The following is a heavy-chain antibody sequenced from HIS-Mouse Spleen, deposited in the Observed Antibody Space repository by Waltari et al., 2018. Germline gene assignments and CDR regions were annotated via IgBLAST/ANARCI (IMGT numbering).Heavy chain of an antibody. CDR2: LSYDGTNQ. J-gene: IGHJ4*02. Sequence: QVQLVESGGGVVQPGRSLRLSCAASGFTFSSYGMQWVRQAPGKGVEWVAVLSYDGTNQYYAYSVKGRFTISRDNSKNTLYLQMNSLRAEDTAVYYCAKASSGWLDYWGQGTLVTVSS. V-gene: IGHV3-30*18. D-gene: IGHD6-19*01. CDR1: GFTFSSYG. CDR3: AKASSGWLDY.